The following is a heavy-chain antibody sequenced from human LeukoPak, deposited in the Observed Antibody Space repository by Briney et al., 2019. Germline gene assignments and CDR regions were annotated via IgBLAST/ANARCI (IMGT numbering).Heavy chain of an antibody. CDR3: ARDGIPYYYGMDV. J-gene: IGHJ6*02. V-gene: IGHV3-48*04. D-gene: IGHD2-21*01. CDR2: ISSSSSTI. CDR1: GFTFSSYS. Sequence: GGSLRLSCAASGFTFSSYSVDWVRQAPGKGLEWVSYISSSSSTIYYADSVKGRFTISRDNAKNSLYLQMNSLRAEDTAVYYCARDGIPYYYGMDVWGQGTTVTVSS.